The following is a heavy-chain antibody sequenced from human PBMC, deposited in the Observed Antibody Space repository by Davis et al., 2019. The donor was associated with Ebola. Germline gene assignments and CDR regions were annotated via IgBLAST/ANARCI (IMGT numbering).Heavy chain of an antibody. V-gene: IGHV3-64D*08. CDR2: IDSNGGDT. CDR3: MRDRASGGYIGSDY. D-gene: IGHD1-26*01. J-gene: IGHJ4*02. CDR1: GFTFSSYS. Sequence: PGGSLRLSCSASGFTFSSYSMHWVRQAPGKGLEYLSGIDSNGGDTYHTDSVKGRFSISRDNSKNTLYLQMSSLKVDDTAVYYCMRDRASGGYIGSDYWGQGTLVTVSS.